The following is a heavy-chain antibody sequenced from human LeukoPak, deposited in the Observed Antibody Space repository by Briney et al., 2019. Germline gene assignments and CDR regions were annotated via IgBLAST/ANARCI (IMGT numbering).Heavy chain of an antibody. CDR3: SGGVVNGDYSWFDP. CDR2: IYQSGTT. J-gene: IGHJ5*02. D-gene: IGHD4-17*01. CDR1: GDSITSGTYS. V-gene: IGHV4-30-2*01. Sequence: SETLSLTCAVSGDSITSGTYSWSWIRQAPGKGLEWIGYIYQSGTTFYNLSLRSRVAISVDRSNNQFSLTLNSVTASDTAVYYCSGGVVNGDYSWFDPWGQGALVIVSS.